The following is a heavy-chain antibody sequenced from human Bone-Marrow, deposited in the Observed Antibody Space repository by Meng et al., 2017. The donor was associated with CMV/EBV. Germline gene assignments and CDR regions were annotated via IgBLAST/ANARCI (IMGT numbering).Heavy chain of an antibody. D-gene: IGHD3-3*01. Sequence: SLKISCAASGFTFSSYAMHWVRQAPGKGLEWVAVISYDGSNKYYADSVKGRFTISRDNSKNTLYLQMNSLRAEDTAVYYCARDPRVRSFWSVGNWFDPWGQGTLVTAPQ. J-gene: IGHJ5*02. CDR2: ISYDGSNK. CDR1: GFTFSSYA. V-gene: IGHV3-30-3*01. CDR3: ARDPRVRSFWSVGNWFDP.